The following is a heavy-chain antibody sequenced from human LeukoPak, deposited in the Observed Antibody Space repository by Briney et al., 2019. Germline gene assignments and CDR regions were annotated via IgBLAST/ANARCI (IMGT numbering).Heavy chain of an antibody. J-gene: IGHJ4*02. CDR2: INHSGST. D-gene: IGHD4-17*01. CDR3: ARGTMTTVTYYFDY. Sequence: SETLPLTCAVYGGSFSGYYWSWIRQPPGKGLEWIGEINHSGSTNYNPSLKSRVTISVDTSKNQFSLKLSSVTAADTAVYYCARGTMTTVTYYFDYWGQGTLVTVSS. CDR1: GGSFSGYY. V-gene: IGHV4-34*01.